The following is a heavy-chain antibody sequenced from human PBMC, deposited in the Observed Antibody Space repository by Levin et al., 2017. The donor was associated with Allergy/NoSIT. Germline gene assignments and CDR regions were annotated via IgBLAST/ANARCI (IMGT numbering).Heavy chain of an antibody. CDR3: ARGFRGYSYGFDS. V-gene: IGHV4-59*08. D-gene: IGHD5-18*01. CDR2: IHYTGST. J-gene: IGHJ4*02. CDR1: GDSISSFY. Sequence: NSSETLSLTCTVSGDSISSFYWGWIRQPPGKGLEWIGYIHYTGSTNYSPSLKGRVTISRDMSKNQFSLKLSSVTASDTAMYYCARGFRGYSYGFDSWGQGTLVTVSS.